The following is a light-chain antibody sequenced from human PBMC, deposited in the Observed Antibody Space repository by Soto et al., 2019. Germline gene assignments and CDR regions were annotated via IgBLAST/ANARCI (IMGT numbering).Light chain of an antibody. CDR1: QCITNR. V-gene: IGKV1-5*01. CDR3: QQYYSYSSWT. CDR2: DAS. Sequence: DIQMTQSPSTLSASLGDRVTITCRASQCITNRLSYLAWYRQKPGKAPPHLIFDASKLKSGVSSRFSGSGSGTEFTLTINSLQPDDFATYYCQQYYSYSSWTFGQGTKVDIK. J-gene: IGKJ1*01.